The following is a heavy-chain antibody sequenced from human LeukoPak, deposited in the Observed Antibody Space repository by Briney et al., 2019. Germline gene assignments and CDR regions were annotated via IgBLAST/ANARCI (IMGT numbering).Heavy chain of an antibody. CDR1: GGSFSGYY. J-gene: IGHJ4*02. CDR2: INHSGST. V-gene: IGHV4-34*01. Sequence: PSETLSLTCAVYGGSFSGYYWSWIRQPPGKGLEWIGEINHSGSTNYNPSLKSRVTISVDTSKNQFSLKLSSVTAADTAVYYCARVRGYSSSWYRYYFDYWGQGTLVTVSS. CDR3: ARVRGYSSSWYRYYFDY. D-gene: IGHD6-13*01.